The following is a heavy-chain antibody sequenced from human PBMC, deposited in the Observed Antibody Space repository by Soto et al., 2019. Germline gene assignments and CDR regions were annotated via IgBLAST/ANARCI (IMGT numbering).Heavy chain of an antibody. CDR3: GRGVGFLVVTAPYDH. CDR2: INPSGGYT. V-gene: IGHV1-46*03. CDR1: GYTFSSYY. Sequence: ASVKVSCKASGYTFSSYYMNWVRQAPGQGLEWLGIINPSGGYTTYAQRILGRDTMTSDTSTSTVHMELGSLTSEDTAVYYCGRGVGFLVVTAPYDHWGQGTLVTVSS. J-gene: IGHJ4*02. D-gene: IGHD2-21*02.